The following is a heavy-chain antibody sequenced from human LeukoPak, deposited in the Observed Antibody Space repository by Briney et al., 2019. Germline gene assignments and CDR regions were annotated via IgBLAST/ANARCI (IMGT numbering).Heavy chain of an antibody. V-gene: IGHV4-39*02. J-gene: IGHJ4*02. CDR1: GDSISNTRYH. Sequence: SETLSLTRTVSGDSISNTRYHWGWIRQPPGKGLEWIGSIYYSGATYYNPSLKSRVTISVDTSRNHFSLKLSSVTAADTAVYHCAREIVSSVESWGQGSLVTVSS. CDR3: AREIVSSVES. D-gene: IGHD6-6*01. CDR2: IYYSGAT.